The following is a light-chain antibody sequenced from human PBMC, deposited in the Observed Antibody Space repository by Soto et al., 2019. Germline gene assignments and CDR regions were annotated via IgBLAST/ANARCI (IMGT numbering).Light chain of an antibody. CDR3: QQRYTWPLP. Sequence: EIMMRDSAATRSVSREGRATPSCGASQSVSTIVAWYQQKPGQAPRLLIYGASTRATGIPARFSGSGSGTDFTLTISSLETEDFAVYYCQQRYTWPLPFGGGTRLEIK. V-gene: IGKV3-15*01. J-gene: IGKJ5*01. CDR1: QSVSTI. CDR2: GAS.